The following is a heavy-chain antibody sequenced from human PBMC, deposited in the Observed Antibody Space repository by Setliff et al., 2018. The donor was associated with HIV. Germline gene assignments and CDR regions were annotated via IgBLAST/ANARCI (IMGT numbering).Heavy chain of an antibody. CDR1: GASIISGDYY. V-gene: IGHV4-39*01. D-gene: IGHD3-3*01. CDR3: SRRSYDALSALVGYYYYEDV. J-gene: IGHJ6*03. CDR2: VYDRGDT. Sequence: SETLSLTCTVSGASIISGDYYWAWIRQAPGKGLEWIGSVYDRGDTWYNPSLQSRATISLDVSKSLFSLKLTSVTAAETAVYYCSRRSYDALSALVGYYYYEDVWGNGTTVTVSS.